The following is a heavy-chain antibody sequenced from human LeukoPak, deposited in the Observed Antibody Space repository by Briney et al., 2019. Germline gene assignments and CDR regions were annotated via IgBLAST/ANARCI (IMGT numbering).Heavy chain of an antibody. D-gene: IGHD3-10*01. CDR3: ARTDKLYYYYYMDV. J-gene: IGHJ6*03. V-gene: IGHV5-51*01. CDR1: GYSFTSYW. Sequence: GESLKISFKGSGYSFTSYWIGWVRQMPGKGLEWMGIIYPGDSDTTYSPTFQGHVTISADKSINTAYLQWSSLKASDTAMYYCARTDKLYYYYYMDVWGKGTSVTVSS. CDR2: IYPGDSDT.